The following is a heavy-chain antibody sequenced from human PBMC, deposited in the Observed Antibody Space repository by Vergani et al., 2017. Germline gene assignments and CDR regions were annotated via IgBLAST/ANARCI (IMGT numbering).Heavy chain of an antibody. J-gene: IGHJ4*01. CDR3: TRSECSGTTCYGHYFDL. D-gene: IGHD2-15*01. CDR1: GFRVTTYY. Sequence: VELLESGGGLAQPGGSLRVSCSASGFRVTTYYMSWVRQAPGKGLEWVSVIKSDGRTSYAESVRGIFTISRDTSRNAVYLQMNILRVEDTGVYYCTRSECSGTTCYGHYFDLWGHGILVTVSS. CDR2: IKSDGRT. V-gene: IGHV3-66*01.